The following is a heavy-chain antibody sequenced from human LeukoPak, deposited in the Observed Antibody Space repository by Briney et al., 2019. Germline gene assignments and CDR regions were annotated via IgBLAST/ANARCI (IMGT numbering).Heavy chain of an antibody. V-gene: IGHV4-39*01. D-gene: IGHD6-19*01. J-gene: IGHJ5*02. Sequence: SETLSLTCTVSGGSISSSSYYWGWIRQPPGKGLEWIGSIYYSGSTHYNPSLKSRVTISVDTSKNQFSLKLSSVTAADTAVYYCARLPYSSGWYRFDPWGQGTLVTVSS. CDR3: ARLPYSSGWYRFDP. CDR1: GGSISSSSYY. CDR2: IYYSGST.